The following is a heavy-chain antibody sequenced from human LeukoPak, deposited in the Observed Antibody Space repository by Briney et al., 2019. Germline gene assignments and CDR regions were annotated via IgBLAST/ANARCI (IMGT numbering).Heavy chain of an antibody. V-gene: IGHV3-53*01. CDR3: ARSSGEVTVAGTFDY. Sequence: GGSLRLSCAASGFTFSSYSMNWVRQAPGKGPEWVSVIYSGGSTYYADSVKGRFTISRDNSKNTLYLQMNSLRAEDTAVYYCARSSGEVTVAGTFDYWGQGTLVTVSS. CDR2: IYSGGST. CDR1: GFTFSSYS. D-gene: IGHD6-19*01. J-gene: IGHJ4*02.